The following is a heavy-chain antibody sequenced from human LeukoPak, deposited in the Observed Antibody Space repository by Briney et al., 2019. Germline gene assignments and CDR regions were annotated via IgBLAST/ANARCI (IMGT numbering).Heavy chain of an antibody. D-gene: IGHD1-26*01. V-gene: IGHV3-48*02. J-gene: IGHJ3*02. CDR3: ARAYYSNLPLDAFDI. CDR2: ISRSSSSI. CDR1: GFTVSNNY. Sequence: GGSLRLSCAASGFTVSNNYMSWVRQAPGKGLEWVSYISRSSSSIYYADSVKGRFTISRDNAKNSLYLQMNSLRDEDTAVYYCARAYYSNLPLDAFDIWGQGTMVTVSS.